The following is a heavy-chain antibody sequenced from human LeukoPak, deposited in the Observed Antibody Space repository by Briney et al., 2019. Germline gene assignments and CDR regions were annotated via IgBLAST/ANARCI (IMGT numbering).Heavy chain of an antibody. V-gene: IGHV1-58*02. CDR3: ARDYYGSLYY. CDR2: IVVGSGNT. Sequence: SVKVSCKASGFTFTSSAMQWVRQARGQRLEWIGWIVVGSGNTNYAQKFQERVTITRDMSTSTAYMELSRLRSDDTAVYYCARDYYGSLYYWGQGTLVTVSS. J-gene: IGHJ4*02. D-gene: IGHD3-10*01. CDR1: GFTFTSSA.